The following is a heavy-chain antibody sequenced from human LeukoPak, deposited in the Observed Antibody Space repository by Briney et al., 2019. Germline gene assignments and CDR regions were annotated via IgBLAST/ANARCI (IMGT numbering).Heavy chain of an antibody. J-gene: IGHJ4*02. CDR3: ARERVFNWNYWFDY. V-gene: IGHV3-66*01. D-gene: IGHD1-7*01. CDR2: IYSGGST. CDR1: GFTVSSNY. Sequence: GGSLRLSCAASGFTVSSNYMSRVRQAPGKGLEWVSVIYSGGSTYSADSVKGRFTISRDNSKNTVYLQMNSLRAEDTAVYYCARERVFNWNYWFDYWGQGTLVTVSS.